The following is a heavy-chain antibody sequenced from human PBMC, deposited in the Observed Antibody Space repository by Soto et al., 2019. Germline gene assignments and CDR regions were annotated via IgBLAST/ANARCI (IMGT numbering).Heavy chain of an antibody. D-gene: IGHD6-13*01. J-gene: IGHJ6*02. V-gene: IGHV3-21*01. CDR1: GFTFSSYS. Sequence: GGSLRLSCAASGFTFSSYSMNWVRQAPGKGLEWVSSISSSSSYIYYADSVKGRFTISRDNAKNSLYLQMNSLRAEDTAVYYCARDEGSSWRYGMDVWGQGTTVTVSS. CDR2: ISSSSSYI. CDR3: ARDEGSSWRYGMDV.